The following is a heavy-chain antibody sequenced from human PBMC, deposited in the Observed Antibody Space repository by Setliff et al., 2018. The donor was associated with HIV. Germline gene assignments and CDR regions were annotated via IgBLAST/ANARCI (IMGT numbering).Heavy chain of an antibody. D-gene: IGHD4-4*01. J-gene: IGHJ6*02. CDR2: IKQDGSEK. Sequence: GRSLRLSCAASGFTFSNYWMSWVRQAPGKGLEWVANIKQDGSEKYYVDSVKGRFTISRDNAKNSLYLQMNSLRAEDTAVYYCARDDYMLYSYYYGMDVWGQGTTVTVSS. CDR1: GFTFSNYW. CDR3: ARDDYMLYSYYYGMDV. V-gene: IGHV3-7*01.